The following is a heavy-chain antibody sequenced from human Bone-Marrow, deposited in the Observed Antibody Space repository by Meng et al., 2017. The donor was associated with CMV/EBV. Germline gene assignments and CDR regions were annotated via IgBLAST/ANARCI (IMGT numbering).Heavy chain of an antibody. CDR1: GGSFSDYY. CDR2: INHSGST. Sequence: ESLKISCAVYGGSFSDYYWAWMRQPPEKGLEWIGEINHSGSTNHNPSLKSRVTISVDTSKRQFSLRLRSVTAADTALYYCARQHVTTLGARNSGMDVWGQGTTVTVSS. CDR3: ARQHVTTLGARNSGMDV. V-gene: IGHV4-34*01. D-gene: IGHD4-11*01. J-gene: IGHJ6*02.